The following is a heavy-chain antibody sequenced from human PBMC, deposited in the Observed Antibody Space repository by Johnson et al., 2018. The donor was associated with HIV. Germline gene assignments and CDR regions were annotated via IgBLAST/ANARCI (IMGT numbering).Heavy chain of an antibody. J-gene: IGHJ3*02. CDR2: INWNGGST. V-gene: IGHV3-20*04. D-gene: IGHD4-17*01. CDR1: GFTFEDYG. Sequence: MLLVESGGGVVRPGESLRLSCAASGFTFEDYGMSWVRQVPWTGLEWVSGINWNGGSTGYADSVKGRFTISRDNDKNSLYLQMNSLRAEDTAVYYCARMTTTVSHHDAFDIWGQGTMVTVSS. CDR3: ARMTTTVSHHDAFDI.